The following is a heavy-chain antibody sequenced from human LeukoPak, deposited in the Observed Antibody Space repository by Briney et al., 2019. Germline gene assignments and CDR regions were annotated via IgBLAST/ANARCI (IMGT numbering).Heavy chain of an antibody. CDR3: AKRPRGENYYFDY. CDR1: GFTFSSYA. CDR2: ISGSGGST. D-gene: IGHD1-7*01. J-gene: IGHJ4*02. V-gene: IGHV3-23*01. Sequence: GGSLRLSCAASGFTFSSYAMSWVRQAPGKGLEWVSAISGSGGSTYYADSVKGRFTISRDNSKNTLYLEMNSLRAEDTAVYSCAKRPRGENYYFDYWGQGTLVTVSS.